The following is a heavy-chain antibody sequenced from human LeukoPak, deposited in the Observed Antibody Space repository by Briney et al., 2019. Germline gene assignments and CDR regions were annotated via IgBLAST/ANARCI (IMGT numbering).Heavy chain of an antibody. V-gene: IGHV1-69*05. CDR3: ARSSYTAMVTSYYYYYMDV. D-gene: IGHD5-18*01. CDR2: IIPIFGTA. Sequence: ASVKVSCKASGGTFSSYAISWARQAPGQGLEWMGGIIPIFGTANYAQKFQGRVTITTDESTSTAYMELSSLRSEDTAVYYCARSSYTAMVTSYYYYYMDVWGKGTTVTVSS. CDR1: GGTFSSYA. J-gene: IGHJ6*03.